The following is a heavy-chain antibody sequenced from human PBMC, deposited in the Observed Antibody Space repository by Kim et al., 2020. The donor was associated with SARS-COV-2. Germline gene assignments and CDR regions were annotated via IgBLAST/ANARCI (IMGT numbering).Heavy chain of an antibody. CDR2: ITRGGNTT. CDR1: GFDFAFYR. D-gene: IGHD1-26*01. CDR3: VRHKWEIPRLYYFDS. Sequence: GGSLRLSCTASGFDFAFYRMAWVRQAPGKGLEWVSFITRGGNTTSYAGSVKGRFTISRDNGKNSVYLQMKSLRADDTAIYYCVRHKWEIPRLYYFDSWGQGTLVTVSA. J-gene: IGHJ4*02. V-gene: IGHV3-48*03.